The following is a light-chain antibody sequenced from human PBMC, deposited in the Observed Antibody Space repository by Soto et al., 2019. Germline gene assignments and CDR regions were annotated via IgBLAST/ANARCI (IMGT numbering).Light chain of an antibody. CDR2: LNSDGSH. V-gene: IGLV4-69*01. CDR1: SGHSSYA. J-gene: IGLJ2*01. Sequence: QPVLTQSPSASASLGASAKLTCTLSSGHSSYAIAWHQQQPEKGPRYLMKLNSDGSHSKGDGIPDRFSGSSSGAERYLTIPSLQSEDEADYYCQTGGTGSVVFGGGTKLTVL. CDR3: QTGGTGSVV.